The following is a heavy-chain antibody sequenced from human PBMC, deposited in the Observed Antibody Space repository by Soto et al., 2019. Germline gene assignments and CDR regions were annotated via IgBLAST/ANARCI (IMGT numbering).Heavy chain of an antibody. CDR2: IYWDDDK. V-gene: IGHV2-5*02. Sequence: QITLKESGPTLVKPTQTLTLTCTFSGFSLSISGVGVGWIRQPPGKALEWLAVIYWDDDKRYSPSLKSRLTITKDTSKNQVVLTMTNMDPVDTATYHCAHEIYSYGPDYWGQGTLVTVS. CDR3: AHEIYSYGPDY. J-gene: IGHJ4*02. D-gene: IGHD5-18*01. CDR1: GFSLSISGVG.